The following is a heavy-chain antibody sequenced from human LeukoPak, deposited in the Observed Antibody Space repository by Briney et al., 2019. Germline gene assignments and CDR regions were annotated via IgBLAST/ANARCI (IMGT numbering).Heavy chain of an antibody. D-gene: IGHD2-15*01. CDR2: IFYSGTT. CDR1: GYSISSGYY. Sequence: PSETLSLTCAVSGYSISSGYYWGWIRQPPGKGLEWIGNIFYSGTTYYNPSLMSRVTISVDTSKNQFSLKMRSVTAADTAVYYCARVLRGGTYYFDYWGQGTLVTVSS. CDR3: ARVLRGGTYYFDY. V-gene: IGHV4-38-2*01. J-gene: IGHJ4*02.